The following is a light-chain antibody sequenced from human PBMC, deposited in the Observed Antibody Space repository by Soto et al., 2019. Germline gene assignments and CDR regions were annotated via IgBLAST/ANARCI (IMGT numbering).Light chain of an antibody. V-gene: IGKV4-1*01. CDR3: QQYYSSPTWT. CDR2: WAS. CDR1: QSIFYSSNNKNY. Sequence: DIVMTQSPDSLAVSLGERATINCKSSQSIFYSSNNKNYLAWYQQKPGQPPKLLIYWASTRESGVPDLFSGSGSGTDFTLTISSLQAEDVAVYHCQQYYSSPTWTFGQGTKVEIK. J-gene: IGKJ1*01.